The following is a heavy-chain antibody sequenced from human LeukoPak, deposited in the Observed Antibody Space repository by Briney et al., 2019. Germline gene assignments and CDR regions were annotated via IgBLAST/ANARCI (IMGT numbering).Heavy chain of an antibody. CDR2: ISRSGSYI. CDR3: TADIKGSY. J-gene: IGHJ4*02. Sequence: NPGGSLRLSCAASGFTLSSYSMNWVRQAPGKGLEWVSSISRSGSYISYADSVKGRFTISGDNAKNSLYLQMNSLRAEDTAVYYCTADIKGSYWGQGTLVTVSS. V-gene: IGHV3-21*04. CDR1: GFTLSSYS.